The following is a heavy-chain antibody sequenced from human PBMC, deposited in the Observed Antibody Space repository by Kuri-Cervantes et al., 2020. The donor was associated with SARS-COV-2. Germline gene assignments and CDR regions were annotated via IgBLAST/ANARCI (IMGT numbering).Heavy chain of an antibody. J-gene: IGHJ4*02. Sequence: GESLKISCAASGFTFSSYSMNWVRQAPGKGLEWVSYISSSSSTIYYADSVKGRFTVSRDNSKNTLYLQMNSLRAEDTAVYYCASGPPRSEFDYWGQGTLVTVSS. CDR2: ISSSSSTI. D-gene: IGHD2-8*02. CDR3: ASGPPRSEFDY. CDR1: GFTFSSYS. V-gene: IGHV3-48*01.